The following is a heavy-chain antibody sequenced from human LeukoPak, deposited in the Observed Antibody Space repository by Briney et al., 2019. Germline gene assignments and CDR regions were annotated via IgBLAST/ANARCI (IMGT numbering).Heavy chain of an antibody. V-gene: IGHV3-23*01. CDR1: GFTFNTYA. CDR2: IFGSGGSA. J-gene: IGHJ4*02. Sequence: GGSLRLSCAASGFTFNTYAMNWVRQAPGKGLEWVSGIFGSGGSAHYADSVKGRFTISRDNPKNTVYLQMDSLRVEDTAVYYCGKTTIGYSSGRYPGWPVDSWGQGTLVTVSS. CDR3: GKTTIGYSSGRYPGWPVDS. D-gene: IGHD6-19*01.